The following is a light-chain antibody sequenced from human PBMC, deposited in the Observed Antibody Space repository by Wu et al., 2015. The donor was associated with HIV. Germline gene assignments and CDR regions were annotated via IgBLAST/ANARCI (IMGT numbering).Light chain of an antibody. CDR1: EGVLHGW. V-gene: IGKV3-20*01. Sequence: EIVLEQSPGTLSLAVGDRVAFSCRASEGVLHGWIAWYQQRPGQAPRLLMYEAYKRAPGTPDRFIGSGSGTEFTLTIDRLEPEDFAIYFCQQYGASPITFGQGTRLEI. CDR3: QQYGASPIT. J-gene: IGKJ5*01. CDR2: EAY.